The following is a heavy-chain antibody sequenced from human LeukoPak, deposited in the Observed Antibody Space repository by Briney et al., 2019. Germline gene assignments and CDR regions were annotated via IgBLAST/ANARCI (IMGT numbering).Heavy chain of an antibody. CDR1: GYTFTGYY. J-gene: IGHJ4*02. CDR2: INPNSGGT. D-gene: IGHD2-21*02. CDR3: ARLLGLAYCGGDCYSDDY. Sequence: ASVKVSCKASGYTFTGYYMHWVRQAPGQGLEWMGRINPNSGGTNYAQKFQGRVTMTRDTSISTAYMELSRLRSDDTAVYYCARLLGLAYCGGDCYSDDYWGQGTLVTVSS. V-gene: IGHV1-2*06.